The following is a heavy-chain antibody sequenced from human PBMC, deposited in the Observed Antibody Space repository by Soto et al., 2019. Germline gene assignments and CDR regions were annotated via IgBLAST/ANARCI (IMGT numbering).Heavy chain of an antibody. D-gene: IGHD1-26*01. V-gene: IGHV1-18*01. Sequence: QVPLVQSGAEVKKPGASVKVSCKASGYTFTSYGISWVRQAPGQGLEWMGWISAYNGNTNYAQKLQGRVTMTTDTSTSTAYMELRSLRSDDTAVYYCARDPTYIVGAVEAEIDYWGQGTLVTVSS. J-gene: IGHJ4*02. CDR3: ARDPTYIVGAVEAEIDY. CDR2: ISAYNGNT. CDR1: GYTFTSYG.